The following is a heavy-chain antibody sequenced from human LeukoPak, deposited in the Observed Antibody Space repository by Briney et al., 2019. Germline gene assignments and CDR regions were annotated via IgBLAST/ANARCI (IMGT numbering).Heavy chain of an antibody. V-gene: IGHV4-34*01. J-gene: IGHJ5*02. D-gene: IGHD2-2*01. CDR2: INHSGST. Sequence: PSETLSLTCAVYGGSFSGYYWSWIRQPPGKGLEWIGEINHSGSTNYNPSLKSRVTISVDTSKNQFSLKLSSVTAADTAVYYCARGMVGCCSSTSCREFDPWGQGTLVTVSS. CDR3: ARGMVGCCSSTSCREFDP. CDR1: GGSFSGYY.